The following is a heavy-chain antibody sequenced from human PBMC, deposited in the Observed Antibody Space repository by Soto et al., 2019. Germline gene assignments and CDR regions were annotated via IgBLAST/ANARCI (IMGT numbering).Heavy chain of an antibody. V-gene: IGHV3-23*01. J-gene: IGHJ4*02. D-gene: IGHD6-13*01. Sequence: EVQLLESGGGFVQPGGSLRLSCAASGFTFTNYALSWVRQAPGKGLEGVSTIGGGSGSTSYADSVKGRFSISRENSKNTLYWQMSSLRAEGTAVYYCASRMYSTSWYYFVSWGQGTLVTVSS. CDR2: IGGGSGST. CDR1: GFTFTNYA. CDR3: ASRMYSTSWYYFVS.